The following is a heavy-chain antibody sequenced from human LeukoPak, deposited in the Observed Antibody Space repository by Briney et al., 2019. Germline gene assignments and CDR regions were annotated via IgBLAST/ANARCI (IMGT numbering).Heavy chain of an antibody. CDR2: INSDGSST. CDR3: AREGQRRQKRGGDLPPGC. V-gene: IGHV3-74*01. CDR1: GFTFSSYW. J-gene: IGHJ4*02. Sequence: GGSLRLSCAASGFTFSSYWMHWVRQAPGKGLVWVSRINSDGSSTSYADSVKGRFTISRDNAKNTLYLQMNSLRAEDTAVYYCAREGQRRQKRGGDLPPGCWGQGTLVTVSS. D-gene: IGHD3-16*01.